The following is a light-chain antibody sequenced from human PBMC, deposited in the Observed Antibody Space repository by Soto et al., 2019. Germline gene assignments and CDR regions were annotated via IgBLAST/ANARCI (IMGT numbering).Light chain of an antibody. CDR1: RSTSSNY. V-gene: IGKV3-20*01. Sequence: EIVLTQSPGTLSLSPGERATLSCRASRSTSSNYIAWYQQKPGRAPRLLIYGASSRASGIPDSFSGSGSVTDFTLTISRLEPEDFAVYYCQHYGSSPTTFGQGTKVDIK. CDR2: GAS. CDR3: QHYGSSPTT. J-gene: IGKJ1*01.